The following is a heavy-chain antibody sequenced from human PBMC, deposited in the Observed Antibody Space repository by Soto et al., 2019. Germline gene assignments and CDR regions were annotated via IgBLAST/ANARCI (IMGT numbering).Heavy chain of an antibody. V-gene: IGHV3-7*03. CDR3: ARGVGADYYYYGMDV. D-gene: IGHD3-10*01. CDR2: IKTDGSEK. J-gene: IGHJ6*02. CDR1: GFIFSRYW. Sequence: PGGSLRLSCGASGFIFSRYWMSWVRQAPGKGLEGVANIKTDGSEKYYVDSVKGRFTISRDNSKNTLYLQMNSLRAEDTDVYYCARGVGADYYYYGMDVWGQGTTVTVSS.